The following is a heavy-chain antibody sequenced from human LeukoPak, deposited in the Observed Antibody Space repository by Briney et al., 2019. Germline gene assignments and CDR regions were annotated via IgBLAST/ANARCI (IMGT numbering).Heavy chain of an antibody. D-gene: IGHD3-16*01. V-gene: IGHV3-48*04. J-gene: IGHJ4*02. CDR1: GFTFSSYW. CDR2: ISSSGNTI. CDR3: ARGFGPTY. Sequence: GGSLRLSCAASGFTFSSYWMHWVRQAPGKGLEWVSYISSSGNTIYYADSVKGRFTTSRDNAKNSLYLQMDSLRVEDTAVYYCARGFGPTYWGQGTLVTVSS.